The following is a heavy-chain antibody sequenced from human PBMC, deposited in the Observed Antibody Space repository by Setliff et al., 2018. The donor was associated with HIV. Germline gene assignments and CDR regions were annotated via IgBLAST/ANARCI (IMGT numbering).Heavy chain of an antibody. J-gene: IGHJ4*02. CDR2: IYYSGDI. V-gene: IGHV4-39*07. CDR1: GGSISSRSYF. D-gene: IGHD5-12*01. CDR3: AKDPRAAVATICDY. Sequence: SETLSLTCSVSGGSISSRSYFWGWIRQPPGKGLEWIGSIYYSGDIYYNPSLKSRVTISVDTSKNQVSLNLKSVTAEDTAVYYCAKDPRAAVATICDYWGQGTLVTVSS.